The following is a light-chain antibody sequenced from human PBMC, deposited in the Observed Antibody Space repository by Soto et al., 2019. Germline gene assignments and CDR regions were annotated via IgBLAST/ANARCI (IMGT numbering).Light chain of an antibody. Sequence: EIVLTQSPATLSLTPGERATLSCRASQSVSSYLAWYQQKPGQAPRLLIYDASNRATGIPARFSGSGSGTDFTLTISSLEPEDFAVYYCQPYGSSPLIPFGQVTRLAI. CDR1: QSVSSY. CDR3: QPYGSSPLIP. V-gene: IGKV3-11*01. CDR2: DAS. J-gene: IGKJ5*01.